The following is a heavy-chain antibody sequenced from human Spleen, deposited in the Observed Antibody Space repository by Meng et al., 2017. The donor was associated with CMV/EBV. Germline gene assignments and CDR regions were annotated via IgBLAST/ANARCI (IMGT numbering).Heavy chain of an antibody. CDR1: GFTFSSYS. CDR3: AKVGHDFWSGYYDY. J-gene: IGHJ4*02. V-gene: IGHV3-23*01. CDR2: ISGSGGST. D-gene: IGHD3-3*01. Sequence: GGSLRLSCAASGFTFSSYSMNWVRQAPGKGLEWVSAISGSGGSTYYADSVKGRFTISRDNSKNTLYLQMNSLRAEDTAVYYCAKVGHDFWSGYYDYWGQGTLVTVSS.